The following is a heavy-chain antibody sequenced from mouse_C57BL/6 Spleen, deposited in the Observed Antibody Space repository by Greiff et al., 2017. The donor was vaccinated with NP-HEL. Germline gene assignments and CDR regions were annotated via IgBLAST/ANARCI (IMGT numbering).Heavy chain of an antibody. D-gene: IGHD4-1*01. J-gene: IGHJ2*01. CDR3: ARKGVGTGTSFDY. Sequence: QVQLQQPGAELVKPGASVKLSCKASGYTFTSYWMHWVKQRPGQGLEWIGMIHPNSGSTNYNEKFKSKATLTVDKSSSTAYMQLSSLTSEDSAVYYCARKGVGTGTSFDYWGQGTTLTVSS. V-gene: IGHV1-64*01. CDR1: GYTFTSYW. CDR2: IHPNSGST.